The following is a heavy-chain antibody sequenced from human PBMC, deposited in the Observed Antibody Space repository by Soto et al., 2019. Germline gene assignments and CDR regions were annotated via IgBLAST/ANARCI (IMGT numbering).Heavy chain of an antibody. CDR3: ARGGPIFGVVISPNWFDP. CDR2: IYHSGST. Sequence: PSETLSLTCAVSGYSISSGYYWGWIRQPPGKGLEWIGSIYHSGSTYYNPSLKSRVTISLDMSNNQFSLKLSSVTAADTAVYYCARGGPIFGVVISPNWFDPWGQGTLVTVSS. D-gene: IGHD3-3*01. CDR1: GYSISSGYY. V-gene: IGHV4-38-2*01. J-gene: IGHJ5*02.